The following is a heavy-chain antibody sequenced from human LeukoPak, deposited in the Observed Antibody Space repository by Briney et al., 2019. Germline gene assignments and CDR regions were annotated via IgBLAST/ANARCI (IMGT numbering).Heavy chain of an antibody. CDR1: GDSISINYN. V-gene: IGHV4-39*01. Sequence: SETLSLTCTVSGDSISINYNWGWILQPPGKGLEWIGSIFYSGATYYSPSLKSRVTISVDTSKNQFSLKLSSMTAADTAVYYCVRHRQWLLFPDYWGQGTLVTVSS. J-gene: IGHJ4*02. CDR2: IFYSGAT. D-gene: IGHD6-19*01. CDR3: VRHRQWLLFPDY.